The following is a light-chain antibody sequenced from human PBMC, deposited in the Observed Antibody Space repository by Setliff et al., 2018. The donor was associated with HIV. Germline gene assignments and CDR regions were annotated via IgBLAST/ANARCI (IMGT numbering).Light chain of an antibody. Sequence: QSALTQPASVSGSPGQSITISCTGTSSDVGGYNYVSWYQQHPGKAPKLMIYEVSNRPSGVSNRFSGSKSGNTASLTISGLQAEDEADYYCSSYTNTNTGVFGTGTKVTVL. CDR2: EVS. V-gene: IGLV2-14*01. J-gene: IGLJ1*01. CDR3: SSYTNTNTGV. CDR1: SSDVGGYNY.